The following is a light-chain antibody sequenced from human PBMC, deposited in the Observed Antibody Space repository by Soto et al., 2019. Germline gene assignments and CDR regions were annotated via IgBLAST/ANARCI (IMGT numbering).Light chain of an antibody. CDR3: QQYFSIPMFT. CDR1: QNALFSASNKNY. J-gene: IGKJ2*01. Sequence: DVVLTQSPDSLAMSLGETATITCKTSQNALFSASNKNYIAWYQRRPGQPLKLLFYWGSTRASGVPERFRGSRSGTGFTLPNSQLQPDDAATYYCQQYFSIPMFTFAQGTKLQIK. V-gene: IGKV4-1*01. CDR2: WGS.